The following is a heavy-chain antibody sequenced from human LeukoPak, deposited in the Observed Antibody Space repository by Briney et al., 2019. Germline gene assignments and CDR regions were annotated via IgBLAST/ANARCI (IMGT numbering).Heavy chain of an antibody. CDR2: ISAYNGNT. CDR1: GYTFTSYG. V-gene: IGHV1-18*01. CDR3: ARGLRYFDWLPSHAEYFQH. J-gene: IGHJ1*01. D-gene: IGHD3-9*01. Sequence: ASVKVSCKASGYTFTSYGISWVRQAPGQGLEWMGWISAYNGNTNYAQKLQGRVTMTTDTSTSTAYMELRSLRSDDTAVYYCARGLRYFDWLPSHAEYFQHWGQGTLVTVSS.